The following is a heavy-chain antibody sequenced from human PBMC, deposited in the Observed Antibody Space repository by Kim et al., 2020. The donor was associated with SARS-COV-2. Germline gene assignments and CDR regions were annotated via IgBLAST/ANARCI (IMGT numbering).Heavy chain of an antibody. D-gene: IGHD6-13*01. V-gene: IGHV4-4*02. CDR2: IFQSGDT. J-gene: IGHJ2*01. CDR1: GGSISSRHW. CDR3: ARRAGYISMSDYWYFVV. Sequence: SETLSLTCIVSGGSISSRHWWSWVRQSPGEGVEWTGDIFQSGDTNYNPSLNSRVILSLDKSKNQFSLKLSSVTAADTAVYYCARRAGYISMSDYWYFVVWGRGTLVTVSS.